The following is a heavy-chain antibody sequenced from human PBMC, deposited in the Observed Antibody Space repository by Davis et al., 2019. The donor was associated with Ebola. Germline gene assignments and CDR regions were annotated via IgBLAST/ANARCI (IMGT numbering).Heavy chain of an antibody. Sequence: ASVKVSCKASGYSFSNYGIAWVRQAPGQGLEWMGWVSAYNGDTNYAQKFQGRVSMTTDTSTNTAYMDLTSLRSDDTAVYYCATDGSAVAGPTWGQGTLVTVSS. V-gene: IGHV1-18*01. J-gene: IGHJ4*02. CDR2: VSAYNGDT. CDR3: ATDGSAVAGPT. D-gene: IGHD6-19*01. CDR1: GYSFSNYG.